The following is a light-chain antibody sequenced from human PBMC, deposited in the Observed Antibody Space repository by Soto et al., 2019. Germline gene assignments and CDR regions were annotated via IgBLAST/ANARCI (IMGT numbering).Light chain of an antibody. CDR3: CSYAGSYTFHVV. CDR1: SSDVGGYNY. Sequence: QSVLTQPRSVSGSPGQSVTISCTGTSSDVGGYNYVSWYQQHPGKAPKLMIYDVSKRPSGVPDRFSGSKSGNTASLTISGLHAEDEADYYCCSYAGSYTFHVVFGGGTQLTVL. V-gene: IGLV2-11*01. J-gene: IGLJ2*01. CDR2: DVS.